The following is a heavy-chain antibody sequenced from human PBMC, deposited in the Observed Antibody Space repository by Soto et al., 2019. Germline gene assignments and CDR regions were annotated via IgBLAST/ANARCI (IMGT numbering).Heavy chain of an antibody. J-gene: IGHJ6*01. CDR3: ALSFSQTNIDV. Sequence: ASVKVSCKASGYTFTGYYLHWVRQAPGQGLEWMGYINPDSGRTRYAQKFQGTVTMTRDTSITTAYLELSSLKYDDSAIFYCALSFSQTNIDVWGQGTTVTVSS. CDR2: INPDSGRT. V-gene: IGHV1-2*02. CDR1: GYTFTGYY.